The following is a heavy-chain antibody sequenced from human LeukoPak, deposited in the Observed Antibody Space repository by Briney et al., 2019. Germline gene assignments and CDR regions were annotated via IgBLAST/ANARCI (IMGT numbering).Heavy chain of an antibody. Sequence: GGSLRLSCAASGFTFSSYAVSWVRQAPGKGLEWVSAISGSGDDTYYADSVKGRFTFSRDNSKNTLYLQMDSLRAEDTAVYFCAKRGPSTVITSYHFDYWGQGTLVTVSS. V-gene: IGHV3-23*01. CDR2: ISGSGDDT. CDR1: GFTFSSYA. J-gene: IGHJ4*02. D-gene: IGHD4-17*01. CDR3: AKRGPSTVITSYHFDY.